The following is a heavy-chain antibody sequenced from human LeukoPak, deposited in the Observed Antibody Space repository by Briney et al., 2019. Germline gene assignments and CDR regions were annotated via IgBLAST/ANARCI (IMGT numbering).Heavy chain of an antibody. CDR3: AAKGNGYSGTYVFAH. D-gene: IGHD5-12*01. J-gene: IGHJ4*02. CDR2: LYSSGYT. CDR1: TFSVSTNY. V-gene: IGHV3-66*01. Sequence: PGGSLRLYCAASTFSVSTNYMSWVRQAPGKGLEWISVLYSSGYTKYADSVRGRFSISRDNSENTLSLQMNSLRAEDTAVYYCAAKGNGYSGTYVFAHWGRGTLVTVSP.